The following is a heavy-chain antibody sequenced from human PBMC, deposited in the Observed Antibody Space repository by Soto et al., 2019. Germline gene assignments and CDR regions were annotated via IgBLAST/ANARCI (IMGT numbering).Heavy chain of an antibody. CDR1: GGTFSSYA. CDR3: ARPLDYYDSSGYYYDALAFDI. Sequence: ASVKVSCKASGGTFSSYAISWVRQAPGQGLEWMGGIIPIFGTANYAQKFQGRVTITADKSTSTAYMELSSLRSEDTAVYYCARPLDYYDSSGYYYDALAFDIWGQGTMVTVSS. CDR2: IIPIFGTA. V-gene: IGHV1-69*06. J-gene: IGHJ3*02. D-gene: IGHD3-22*01.